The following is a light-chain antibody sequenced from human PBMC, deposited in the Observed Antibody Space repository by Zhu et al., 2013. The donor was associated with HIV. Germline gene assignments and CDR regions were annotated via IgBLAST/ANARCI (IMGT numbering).Light chain of an antibody. V-gene: IGKV1-5*01. J-gene: IGKJ3*01. CDR1: QSLGSW. Sequence: DIQMTQSPSTLSASVGDRVTITCRASQSLGSWLAWFQQKPGKAPNLLVYAASTTQSGVPSRFGGRGSGTEFTLTIDSLQPEDFATYYCQHVNNNAAFGPGTTVDV. CDR2: AAS. CDR3: QHVNNNAA.